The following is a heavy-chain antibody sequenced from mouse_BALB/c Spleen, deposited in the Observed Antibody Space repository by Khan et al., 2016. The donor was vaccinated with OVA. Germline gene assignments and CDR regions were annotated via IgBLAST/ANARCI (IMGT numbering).Heavy chain of an antibody. CDR2: IDPFNGGT. CDR3: TRLGTTAWFAY. D-gene: IGHD2-13*01. J-gene: IGHJ3*01. Sequence: VQLKESGPELVKPGASVKISCKASGYSFTDYYIHWVKQSHGQSLEWIGYIDPFNGGTNFNQKFKGTATLTVDKSSSTAYMHLNSLTSEDSAVFYCTRLGTTAWFAYWGQGTLVTVSA. V-gene: IGHV1S135*01. CDR1: GYSFTDYY.